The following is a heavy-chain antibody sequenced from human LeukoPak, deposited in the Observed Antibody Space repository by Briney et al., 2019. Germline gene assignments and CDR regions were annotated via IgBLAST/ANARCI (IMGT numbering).Heavy chain of an antibody. V-gene: IGHV3-23*01. D-gene: IGHD2-21*02. CDR2: ISGTSGTI. CDR3: AKRLGDPRAFDY. J-gene: IGHJ4*02. Sequence: PGGSLRLSCAASGFTFSNYAMSWVRQAPGKGLEWVSGISGTSGTINYAAPVKGRFTISRDSSKNTLYLQMNSLRVDDMAVYYCAKRLGDPRAFDYWGQGTLVTVSS. CDR1: GFTFSNYA.